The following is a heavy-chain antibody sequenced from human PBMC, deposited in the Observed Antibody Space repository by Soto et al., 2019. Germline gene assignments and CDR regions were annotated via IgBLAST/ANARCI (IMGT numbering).Heavy chain of an antibody. CDR3: AKDYKYQLLLLDD. Sequence: GGSLRLSCAASGFTFSSYGMHWVRQAPGKGLEWVAVISYDGSNKYYADSVKGRFTISRDNSKNTLYLQMNSLRAEDTAVYYCAKDYKYQLLLLDDWGQGTLVTVSS. D-gene: IGHD2-2*01. CDR1: GFTFSSYG. CDR2: ISYDGSNK. V-gene: IGHV3-30*18. J-gene: IGHJ4*02.